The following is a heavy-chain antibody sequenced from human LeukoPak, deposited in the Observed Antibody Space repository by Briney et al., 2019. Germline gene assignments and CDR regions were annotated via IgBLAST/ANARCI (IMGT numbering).Heavy chain of an antibody. CDR1: GLTFSNAW. CDR3: TTDEDYYDSSTNFDY. V-gene: IGHV3-15*07. Sequence: GGSLRLSCAASGLTFSNAWMNWVRQAPGKGLEWVGRVKSKTDGGTTDYAAPVKGRFTISRDDSKNTLYLQMNSLKTEDTAVYYCTTDEDYYDSSTNFDYWGQGTLVTVSS. CDR2: VKSKTDGGTT. J-gene: IGHJ4*02. D-gene: IGHD3-22*01.